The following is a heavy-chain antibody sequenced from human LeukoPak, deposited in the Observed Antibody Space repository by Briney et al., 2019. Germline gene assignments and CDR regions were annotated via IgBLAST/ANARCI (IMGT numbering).Heavy chain of an antibody. J-gene: IGHJ4*02. CDR1: GFTFSDYY. V-gene: IGHV3-11*04. D-gene: IGHD6-19*01. CDR2: ISTGSSTI. CDR3: ARGRSGYCFDY. Sequence: GGSLRLSCAASGFTFSDYYMSWIRQAPGKGLEWVSYISTGSSTIHYADSVKGRFIISRDNAKNSLYLQMNSLRAEDTAVYYCARGRSGYCFDYWGQGTLVTVPS.